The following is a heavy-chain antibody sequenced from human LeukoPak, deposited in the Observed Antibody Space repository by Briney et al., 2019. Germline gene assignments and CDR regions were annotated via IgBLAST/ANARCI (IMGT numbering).Heavy chain of an antibody. V-gene: IGHV4-59*01. CDR3: ARDSDFWSGYFYGMDV. CDR2: IYYSGGT. J-gene: IGHJ6*02. D-gene: IGHD3-3*01. Sequence: PSETLSLTCTVSGGSISSYYWSWIRQPPGKGLEWIGYIYYSGGTNYNPSLKSRVTISVDTSKNQFSLKLSSVTAADTAVYYCARDSDFWSGYFYGMDVWGQGTTVTVSS. CDR1: GGSISSYY.